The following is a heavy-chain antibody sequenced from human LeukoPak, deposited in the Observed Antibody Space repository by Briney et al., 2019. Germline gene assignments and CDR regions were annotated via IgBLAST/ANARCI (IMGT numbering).Heavy chain of an antibody. D-gene: IGHD6-13*01. V-gene: IGHV3-74*01. J-gene: IGHJ4*02. Sequence: GGSLRLSCAASGFTFSSYWMHCVRHAPGKRLVWVSRINSDGSSTSYADSVKGRFTISRDNAKNTLYLQMNSLRAEDTAVYYCARAQSSSNDYWGQGTLVTVSS. CDR2: INSDGSST. CDR3: ARAQSSSNDY. CDR1: GFTFSSYW.